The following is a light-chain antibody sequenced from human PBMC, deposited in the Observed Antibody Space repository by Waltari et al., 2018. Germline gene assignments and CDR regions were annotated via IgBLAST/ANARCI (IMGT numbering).Light chain of an antibody. Sequence: EIVLTQSPGTLSLSPGERAIVSCRASQSVGRTLAWYKQKPGQAPRLLIYGASNRATGIPDRFIRSGFGTEFSLTISGLEPEDSAVYYCQHYLRLPVAFGQGTKVEIK. V-gene: IGKV3-20*01. CDR2: GAS. CDR1: QSVGRT. CDR3: QHYLRLPVA. J-gene: IGKJ1*01.